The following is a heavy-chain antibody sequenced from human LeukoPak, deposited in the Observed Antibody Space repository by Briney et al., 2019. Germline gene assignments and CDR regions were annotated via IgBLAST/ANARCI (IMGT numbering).Heavy chain of an antibody. D-gene: IGHD2-15*01. V-gene: IGHV3-21*01. CDR2: ISSSSSYV. Sequence: PGGSLRLSCAASGFTFSTYTMNWVRQAPGKGLEWVSSISSSSSYVYYADSVKGRFTISRDNAKNSLYLQMNSLRAEDTAVYYCASTPGERYCSGGSCYFHYYYMDVWGKGTTVIVSS. CDR1: GFTFSTYT. J-gene: IGHJ6*03. CDR3: ASTPGERYCSGGSCYFHYYYMDV.